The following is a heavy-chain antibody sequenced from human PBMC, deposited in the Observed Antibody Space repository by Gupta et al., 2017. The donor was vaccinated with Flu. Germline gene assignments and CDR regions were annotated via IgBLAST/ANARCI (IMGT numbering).Heavy chain of an antibody. Sequence: EVQLVESGGGLVQPGGSLRLSCGASGFSFSNYWMSWVRQAPGKGLEWVANINRDGSEKFYVDSVEGRLTVSRDNAKNSLYLQMNSLRAEDTAVYYCVRDITPAGAIYYFDYWGQGTLVTVSS. CDR2: INRDGSEK. D-gene: IGHD1-26*01. J-gene: IGHJ4*02. CDR3: VRDITPAGAIYYFDY. V-gene: IGHV3-7*01. CDR1: GFSFSNYW.